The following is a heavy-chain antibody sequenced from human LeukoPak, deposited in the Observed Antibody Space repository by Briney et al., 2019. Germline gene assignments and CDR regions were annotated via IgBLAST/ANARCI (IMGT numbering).Heavy chain of an antibody. CDR3: ARPYSSGWRGAFDI. CDR2: IYYSGST. J-gene: IGHJ3*02. D-gene: IGHD6-25*01. Sequence: SETLSLTCTVSGGSISSYYWSWIRQPPGEGLEWIGNIYYSGSTNYNPSLKSRVTISVDTSKNQFSLRLSSVTAADTAVYYCARPYSSGWRGAFDIWGQGTMVTLSS. CDR1: GGSISSYY. V-gene: IGHV4-59*01.